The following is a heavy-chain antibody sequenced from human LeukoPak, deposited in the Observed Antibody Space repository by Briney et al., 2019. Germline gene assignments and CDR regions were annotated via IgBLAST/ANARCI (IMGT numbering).Heavy chain of an antibody. CDR2: ISDIGSI. D-gene: IGHD2/OR15-2a*01. J-gene: IGHJ4*02. CDR1: GGSISSYY. Sequence: SETLSLTCTVSGGSISSYYWSWIRQPPGKGLEWIAYISDIGSINYNPSLKSRVTISLDTSKNQFSLKLSSVTAADTAVYYCAGHHPRNTVDFWGQRTLVTVSS. V-gene: IGHV4-59*08. CDR3: AGHHPRNTVDF.